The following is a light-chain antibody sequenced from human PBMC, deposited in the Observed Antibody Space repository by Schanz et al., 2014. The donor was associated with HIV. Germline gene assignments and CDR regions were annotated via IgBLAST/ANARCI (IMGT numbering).Light chain of an antibody. CDR2: KTS. CDR1: QSIGSW. Sequence: DIQMTQSPSTLSASVGDRVTITCRASQSIGSWLAWYQQRPGEAPKLLIYKTSGLESGVPSRFSGSGSGTEFTLTINSLQPDDFATYFCHQYKTYPYTFGQGTKLET. V-gene: IGKV1-5*03. J-gene: IGKJ2*01. CDR3: HQYKTYPYT.